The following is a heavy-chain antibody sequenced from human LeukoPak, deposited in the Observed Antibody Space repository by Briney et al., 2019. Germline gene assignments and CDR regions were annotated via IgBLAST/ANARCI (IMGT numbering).Heavy chain of an antibody. CDR2: IYSGGST. CDR1: GFTVSSNY. Sequence: GGSLRLSCAASGFTVSSNYMSWVRQAPGKGLEWVSVIYSGGSTYYADSMKGRFTISRDNSKNTLYLQMNSLRAEDTAVYYCARERPRNWFDPWGQGTLVTVSS. V-gene: IGHV3-53*01. J-gene: IGHJ5*02. CDR3: ARERPRNWFDP.